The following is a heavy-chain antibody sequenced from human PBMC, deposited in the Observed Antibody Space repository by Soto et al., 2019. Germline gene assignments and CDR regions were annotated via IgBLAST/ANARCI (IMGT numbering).Heavy chain of an antibody. D-gene: IGHD3-10*01. V-gene: IGHV3-23*01. CDR2: ISGSDGST. J-gene: IGHJ4*02. CDR3: AKDSRVTMVRGVIIPPGY. Sequence: PGGSLRLSCVASGFTFSSYAMSWVRQAPGKGLEWVSAISGSDGSTYYADSVKGRFTISRDNSKNTLYLQMNSLRAEDTAVYFCAKDSRVTMVRGVIIPPGYWGQGTLVTVSS. CDR1: GFTFSSYA.